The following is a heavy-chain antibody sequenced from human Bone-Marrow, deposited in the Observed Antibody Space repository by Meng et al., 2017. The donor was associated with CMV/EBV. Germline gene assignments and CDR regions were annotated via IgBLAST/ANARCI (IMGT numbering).Heavy chain of an antibody. CDR2: LYDSGRYT. J-gene: IGHJ4*02. V-gene: IGHV3-23*01. Sequence: GESLKISCAAFGFTFSSYSMNWVRQAPGKGLEWVSVLYDSGRYTDYADSVKGRFTTFRANSKNTLYLQMNSLRAEDTAIYYCAKMMGYCSGGRCASQPFDSWGQGTLVTVSS. CDR3: AKMMGYCSGGRCASQPFDS. CDR1: GFTFSSYS. D-gene: IGHD2-15*01.